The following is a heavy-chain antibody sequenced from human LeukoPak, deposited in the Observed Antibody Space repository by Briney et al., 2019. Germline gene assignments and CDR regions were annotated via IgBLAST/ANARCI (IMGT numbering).Heavy chain of an antibody. V-gene: IGHV1-18*01. J-gene: IGHJ3*02. CDR1: GYTFTSYG. D-gene: IGHD3-10*02. Sequence: ASVKVSCKASGYTFTSYGISWVRQAPGQGLEWMGWISAYNGNTNYAQKLQGRVTMTTDTSTSTAYMELRSLRSDDTAVYYCARVSAPRFGELLVNDAFDIWGQGTMVTVSS. CDR2: ISAYNGNT. CDR3: ARVSAPRFGELLVNDAFDI.